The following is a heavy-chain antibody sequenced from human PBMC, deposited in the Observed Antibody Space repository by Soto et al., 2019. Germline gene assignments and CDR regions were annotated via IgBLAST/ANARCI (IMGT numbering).Heavy chain of an antibody. CDR1: GYTFTGYY. CDR2: ISPNSGGT. D-gene: IGHD3-22*01. V-gene: IGHV1-2*04. Sequence: ASVKVSCKASGYTFTGYYVHWVRQAPGQGLEWMGWISPNSGGTNYAQKFQGWVTMTRDTSISTAYMELSRLRSDDTAVYYCARARWYYYDSSGYYEPEFDYWGQGTLVTVSS. J-gene: IGHJ4*02. CDR3: ARARWYYYDSSGYYEPEFDY.